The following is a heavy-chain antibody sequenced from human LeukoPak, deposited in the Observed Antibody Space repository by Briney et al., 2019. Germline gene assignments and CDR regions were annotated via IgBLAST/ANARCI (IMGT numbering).Heavy chain of an antibody. Sequence: PGGSLRLSCAASGFTFPNYVMSWVRQAPGKGLERVSAISGSGGNTYYADSVKGRFTISRDNSKNTLYLQMNSLRAEDAAVYYCAKDLRGSNWYPFDYWGQETLVTVSS. CDR3: AKDLRGSNWYPFDY. V-gene: IGHV3-23*01. CDR1: GFTFPNYV. J-gene: IGHJ4*02. D-gene: IGHD6-13*01. CDR2: ISGSGGNT.